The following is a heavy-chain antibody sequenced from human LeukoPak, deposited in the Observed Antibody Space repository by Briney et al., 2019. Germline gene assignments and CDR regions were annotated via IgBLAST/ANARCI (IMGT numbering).Heavy chain of an antibody. D-gene: IGHD3-9*01. J-gene: IGHJ4*02. CDR2: VNRSSGVT. CDR3: AKNYDFLTGYAS. Sequence: ASVKVSCKAFGYTFTTYDINWVRQATGQGLEWMGLVNRSSGVTRYAQKFQGRVTMTRNTSISTAYMELSSLRSEDTTVYYCAKNYDFLTGYASWGQGTLVTVSS. V-gene: IGHV1-8*01. CDR1: GYTFTTYD.